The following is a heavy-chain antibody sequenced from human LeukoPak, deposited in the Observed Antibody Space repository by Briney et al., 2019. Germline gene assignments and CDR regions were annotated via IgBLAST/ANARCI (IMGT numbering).Heavy chain of an antibody. CDR2: IYSDGGT. Sequence: QAGGSLRLSCAASGFTVSSNHMSWVRQAPGKGLEWVSVIYSDGGTYYADSVTGRFTISRDNSKNTLFLQMNSLRAEDTAVYYCARVDYGSGSYFDYWGQGTLVTVSS. V-gene: IGHV3-66*01. J-gene: IGHJ4*02. CDR1: GFTVSSNH. CDR3: ARVDYGSGSYFDY. D-gene: IGHD3-10*01.